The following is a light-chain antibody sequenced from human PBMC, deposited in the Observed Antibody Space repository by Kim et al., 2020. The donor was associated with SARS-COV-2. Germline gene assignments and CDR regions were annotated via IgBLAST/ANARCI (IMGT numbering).Light chain of an antibody. CDR1: SSDVDTYNY. V-gene: IGLV2-14*03. Sequence: QSALTQPASVSGSPGQSITISCTGTSSDVDTYNYISWYQQHPGEAPKLMIYDVVKRPSGVSHRFSGSKSGNTASLTISGLQSEDEADYYCTSFSSSNACLFGGGTQLTVL. CDR2: DVV. CDR3: TSFSSSNACL. J-gene: IGLJ2*01.